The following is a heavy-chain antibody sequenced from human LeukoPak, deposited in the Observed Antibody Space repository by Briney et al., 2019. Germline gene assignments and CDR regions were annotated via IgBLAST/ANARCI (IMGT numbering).Heavy chain of an antibody. D-gene: IGHD2-21*02. V-gene: IGHV3-23*01. CDR3: AKDTPTPPYCGGDCYSGEYFEY. CDR1: GFTFSSYA. Sequence: GGSLRLSCAAFGFTFSSYAMSWVRQAPGKGLEWVPAIIGSGGSTYYADSVKGRFTISRDKSKNTLYRQMNILRTEDTAVYYCAKDTPTPPYCGGDCYSGEYFEYWGQGTLVTVSS. CDR2: IIGSGGST. J-gene: IGHJ4*02.